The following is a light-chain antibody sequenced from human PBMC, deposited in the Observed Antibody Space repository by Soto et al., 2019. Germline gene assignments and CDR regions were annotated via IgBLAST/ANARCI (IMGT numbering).Light chain of an antibody. CDR2: WAS. CDR1: QSVLYSSNNKNY. CDR3: QQYYSSPLT. Sequence: DIVLTQSPDSLAVSLGERATINCKSSQSVLYSSNNKNYLVWYQQKPGQPPKLLIYWASTRESGVPDRFSGSGSGTDFTLTISILQAEDVAVYYCQQYYSSPLTFGGGTKVEIK. J-gene: IGKJ4*01. V-gene: IGKV4-1*01.